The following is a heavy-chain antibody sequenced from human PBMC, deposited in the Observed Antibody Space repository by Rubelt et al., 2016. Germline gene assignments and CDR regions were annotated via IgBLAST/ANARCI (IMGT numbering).Heavy chain of an antibody. D-gene: IGHD1-26*01. J-gene: IGHJ5*02. CDR1: GGSISSYY. CDR3: ARLVGATP. Sequence: QVQLQESGPGLVKPSETLSLTCTVSGGSISSYYWSWIRQPPGKGLEWIGYIYYSGSTNYNPSLKSRVTISVDTSKNQFSLKLSSVTAADTAVYYCARLVGATPWGQGTLVTVSS. CDR2: IYYSGST. V-gene: IGHV4-59*01.